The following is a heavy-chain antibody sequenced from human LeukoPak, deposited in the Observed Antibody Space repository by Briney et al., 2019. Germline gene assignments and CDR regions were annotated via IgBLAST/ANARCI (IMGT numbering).Heavy chain of an antibody. V-gene: IGHV1-2*02. J-gene: IGHJ5*02. D-gene: IGHD6-13*01. CDR1: RYTFTDYY. CDR2: INPNSGDT. Sequence: ASVKVSCKAFRYTFTDYYVHWVRQAPGQGLEWMGWINPNSGDTNNAQKFQGRVTMTRDTSISTAYMELNSLRSDDTAVYYCVRVVRRAAAHAGNWFDPWGQGTLVTVSS. CDR3: VRVVRRAAAHAGNWFDP.